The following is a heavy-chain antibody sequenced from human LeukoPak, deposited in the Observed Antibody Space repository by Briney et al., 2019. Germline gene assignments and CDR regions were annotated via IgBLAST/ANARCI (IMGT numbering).Heavy chain of an antibody. CDR3: ATAGARYCSGGSCLDY. CDR2: VDPEDGET. Sequence: ASVKISCKVSGYTFTDYYMHWVQQAPGKGLEWMGLVDPEDGETIYAEKFQGRVTITADTSTDTAYMELSSLRPEDTAVYYCATAGARYCSGGSCLDYWGQGTLVTVSS. CDR1: GYTFTDYY. V-gene: IGHV1-69-2*01. D-gene: IGHD2-15*01. J-gene: IGHJ4*02.